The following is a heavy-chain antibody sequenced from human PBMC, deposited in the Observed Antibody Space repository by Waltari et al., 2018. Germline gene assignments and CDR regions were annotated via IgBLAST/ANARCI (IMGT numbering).Heavy chain of an antibody. J-gene: IGHJ5*02. CDR3: ARVARAAGNRGRWFDP. D-gene: IGHD6-13*01. V-gene: IGHV3-11*01. Sequence: AASGFTFSDYYMSWIRQAPGKGLEWVSYISSSGSTIYYADSVKGRFTISRDNAKNSLYLQMNSLRAEDTAVYYCARVARAAGNRGRWFDPWGQGTLVTVSS. CDR1: GFTFSDYY. CDR2: ISSSGSTI.